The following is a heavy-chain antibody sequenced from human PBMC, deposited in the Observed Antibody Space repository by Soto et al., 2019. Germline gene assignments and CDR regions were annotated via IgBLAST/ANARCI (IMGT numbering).Heavy chain of an antibody. V-gene: IGHV3-23*01. CDR2: ISGSGGST. D-gene: IGHD4-17*01. CDR1: GFTFSSYA. Sequence: GGSLRLSCAASGFTFSSYAMSWVRQAPGKGLEWVSAISGSGGSTYYADSVKGRFTISRDNSKNTLYLQMNSLRAEDTAVYYCAKAGYGDYDPGGYYYYMDVWSKGTTVTVSS. CDR3: AKAGYGDYDPGGYYYYMDV. J-gene: IGHJ6*03.